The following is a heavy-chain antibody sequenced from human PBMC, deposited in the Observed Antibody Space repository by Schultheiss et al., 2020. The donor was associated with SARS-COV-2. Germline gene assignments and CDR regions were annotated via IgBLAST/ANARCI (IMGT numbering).Heavy chain of an antibody. V-gene: IGHV1-24*01. J-gene: IGHJ5*02. D-gene: IGHD3-16*01. Sequence: ASVKVSCKASGYTFTGYYMHWVRQAPGKGLEWMGGFDPEDGETIYAQKFQGRVTMTTDTSATTAYMELRGLTSDDTAVYFCARDVADSIWGGHLADHWGQGTLVTVAS. CDR2: FDPEDGET. CDR1: GYTFTGYY. CDR3: ARDVADSIWGGHLADH.